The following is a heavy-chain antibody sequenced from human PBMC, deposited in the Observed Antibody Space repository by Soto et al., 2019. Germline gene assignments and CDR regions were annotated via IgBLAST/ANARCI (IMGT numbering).Heavy chain of an antibody. CDR2: IIPIFATA. V-gene: IGHV1-69*12. CDR1: GGTFSSYA. J-gene: IGHJ6*02. D-gene: IGHD1-20*01. CDR3: ARSITGTVSYYYGMDV. Sequence: QVQLVQSGAEVKKPGSSVKVSCKASGGTFSSYAISWVRQAPGQGLEWMGGIIPIFATADYAQKFQGRVTITADESTSTDYMELSSLRSEDTAVYYCARSITGTVSYYYGMDVWGQGTTVTVSS.